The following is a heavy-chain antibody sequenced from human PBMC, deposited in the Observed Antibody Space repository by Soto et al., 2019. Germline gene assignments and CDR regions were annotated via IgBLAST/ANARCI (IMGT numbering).Heavy chain of an antibody. Sequence: KVSCKASGFTFTSSAVQWVRQARGQRLEWIGWIVVGSGNTNYAQKFQERVTITRDMSTSTDYMELSSLRSEDTAVYYCEAGDELEPLDYWGQXTLVTVSS. CDR1: GFTFTSSA. CDR2: IVVGSGNT. D-gene: IGHD1-1*01. V-gene: IGHV1-58*01. J-gene: IGHJ4*02. CDR3: EAGDELEPLDY.